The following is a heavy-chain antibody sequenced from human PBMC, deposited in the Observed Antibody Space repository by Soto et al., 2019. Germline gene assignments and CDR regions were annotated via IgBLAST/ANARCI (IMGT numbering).Heavy chain of an antibody. V-gene: IGHV6-1*01. J-gene: IGHJ6*02. D-gene: IGHD2-2*01. CDR3: ARDRGLYCSSTSCYGGYYYYGMDV. Sequence: LSQTLSLTCAISGDSVSSNSAAWNWIRQSPSRGLEWLGRTYYRSKWYNDYAVSVKSRITINPDTSKNQFSLQLNSVTPEDTAVYYCARDRGLYCSSTSCYGGYYYYGMDVWGQGTTVTVSS. CDR2: TYYRSKWYN. CDR1: GDSVSSNSAA.